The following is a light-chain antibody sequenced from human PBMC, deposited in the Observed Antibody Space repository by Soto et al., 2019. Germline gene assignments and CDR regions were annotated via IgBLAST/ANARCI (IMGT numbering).Light chain of an antibody. CDR2: NNN. CDR1: SSNIGKNT. J-gene: IGLJ1*01. CDR3: AVWDDGLGRLYV. Sequence: QSVLTQPPSTYGTPGQSVTISCSGSSSNIGKNTVDWYRHVPGAAPRLLMYNNNQRPSGVPDRFSGSKSGTSASLAISGLQSDDEADYYYAVWDDGLGRLYVYGTGTKLTVL. V-gene: IGLV1-44*01.